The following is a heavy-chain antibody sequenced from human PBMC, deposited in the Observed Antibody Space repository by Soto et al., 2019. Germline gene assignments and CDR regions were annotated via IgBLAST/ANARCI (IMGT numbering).Heavy chain of an antibody. D-gene: IGHD3-3*01. V-gene: IGHV3-30-3*01. CDR2: ISHDEGNK. J-gene: IGHJ4*02. Sequence: GGSLRLSGEASEFTFSTYPIHWVRQAPGKGLEWVAVISHDEGNKYYGCSMKGRFTISRDNSKNTLYLQMNSLRGDDTAVYYCARGASDFWGGYPEIHFFDSWGQGTLVTVSS. CDR3: ARGASDFWGGYPEIHFFDS. CDR1: EFTFSTYP.